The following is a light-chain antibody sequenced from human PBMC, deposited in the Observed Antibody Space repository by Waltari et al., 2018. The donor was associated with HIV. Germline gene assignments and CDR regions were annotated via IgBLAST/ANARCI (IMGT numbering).Light chain of an antibody. CDR3: GTWDSSLSVGV. CDR2: DNN. Sequence: QSVLTQPLSVSATPGQTVTISCSGVNSNIGSEFVSWYQQLPGTAPKLLIFDNNQRPSGIPDRFSGSKSGASATLHITGLQTGDEAEYYCGTWDSSLSVGVFGGGTKVTVL. CDR1: NSNIGSEF. J-gene: IGLJ3*02. V-gene: IGLV1-51*01.